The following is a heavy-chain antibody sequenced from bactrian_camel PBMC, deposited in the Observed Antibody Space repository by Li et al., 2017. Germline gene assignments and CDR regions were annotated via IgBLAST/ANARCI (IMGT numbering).Heavy chain of an antibody. CDR2: ISTIHGGT. J-gene: IGHJ4*01. D-gene: IGHD6*01. CDR3: AVATGSPKYLVCPY. Sequence: HVQLVESGGGSVQAGGSLRLSCVASEYTVCGAWFRQTPGTEREGIAVISTIHGGTDYDGSVRGRFTITRDYAKDTVYLQMNSLKPEDTAVYYCAVATGSPKYLVCPYGGQGTRSPSP. V-gene: IGHV3S63*01. CDR1: EYTVC.